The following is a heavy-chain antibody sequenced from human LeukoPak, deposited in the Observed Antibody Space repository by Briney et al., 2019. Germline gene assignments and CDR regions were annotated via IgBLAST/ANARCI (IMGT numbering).Heavy chain of an antibody. CDR2: ISAYNGNT. Sequence: ASVKVSCKASGYTFTSYGISWVRQAPGQGLEWMGWISAYNGNTNYAQKLQGRVTMTTDTPTSTAYMELGSLRSDDTAVYYCARDLVGLVTMVRGVMGGYWGQGTLVTVSS. D-gene: IGHD3-10*01. CDR3: ARDLVGLVTMVRGVMGGY. V-gene: IGHV1-18*01. J-gene: IGHJ4*02. CDR1: GYTFTSYG.